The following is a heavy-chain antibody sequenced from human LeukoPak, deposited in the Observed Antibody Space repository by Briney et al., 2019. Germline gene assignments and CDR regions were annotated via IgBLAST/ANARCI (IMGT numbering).Heavy chain of an antibody. V-gene: IGHV4-4*07. J-gene: IGHJ4*02. D-gene: IGHD3-3*01. Sequence: TSETLSLTCTVSGGSISSYYWSWIRQPAGKGLEWIGRIYTSGSTNYNPSLKSRVTMSVDTSKNQFSLKLSSVTAADTAVYYCARGRFLEWLTPYYFDYWGQGTLVTVSS. CDR1: GGSISSYY. CDR2: IYTSGST. CDR3: ARGRFLEWLTPYYFDY.